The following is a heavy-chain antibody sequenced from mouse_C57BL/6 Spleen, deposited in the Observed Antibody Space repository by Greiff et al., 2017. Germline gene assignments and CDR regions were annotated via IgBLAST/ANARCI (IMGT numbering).Heavy chain of an antibody. J-gene: IGHJ3*01. CDR2: IYPGDGAN. CDR3: ATYDYEFAY. Sequence: LVESGPELVKPGASVKISCKASGYAFSSSWMNWVKQRPGKGLEWIGRIYPGDGANNYNGKFKGKATLTADKSSSTAYMQLSSLTSEDSAVYFCATYDYEFAYWGQGTLVTVSA. D-gene: IGHD2-4*01. V-gene: IGHV1-82*01. CDR1: GYAFSSSW.